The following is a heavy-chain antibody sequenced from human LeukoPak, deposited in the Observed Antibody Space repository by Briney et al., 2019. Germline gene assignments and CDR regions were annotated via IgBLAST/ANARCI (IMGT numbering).Heavy chain of an antibody. CDR2: INAGNGNT. J-gene: IGHJ4*02. D-gene: IGHD5-12*01. CDR3: VRDRGHFTRGSSYFDY. Sequence: ASVKVSCKASGYTFITYAMHWVRQAPGQSLEWMGWINAGNGNTKYSQKFQDRVTITVDTSASTAYMELSSLRSEDTAVYYCVRDRGHFTRGSSYFDYWGQGTLVTVSS. V-gene: IGHV1-3*01. CDR1: GYTFITYA.